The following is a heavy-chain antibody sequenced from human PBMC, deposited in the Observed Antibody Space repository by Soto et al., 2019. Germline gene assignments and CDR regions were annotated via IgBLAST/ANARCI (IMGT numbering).Heavy chain of an antibody. D-gene: IGHD6-13*01. J-gene: IGHJ4*02. V-gene: IGHV3-23*01. CDR3: AKGSDSSWPYYFDS. CDR1: GFSFSRYV. Sequence: TGGSLRLSCAASGFSFSRYVMAWVRQGPGEGLAWVSAMSGSGATYYPDSVKGRFTISRDNSENTLYLQMNSLRVEDTAVYYCAKGSDSSWPYYFDSWGQGTLVTVSS. CDR2: MSGSGAT.